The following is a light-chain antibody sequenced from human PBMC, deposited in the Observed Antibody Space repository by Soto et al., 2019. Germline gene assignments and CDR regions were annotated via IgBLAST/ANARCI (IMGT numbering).Light chain of an antibody. CDR1: QSVSSSN. CDR3: QQYNNWPQT. J-gene: IGKJ1*01. Sequence: DIVLTQSPGTLSLSPGERATLSCRASQSVSSSNLSWYQQKPAQAPRLLIYAASTRAPGIPARFSGSGSGTEFTLTISSLQSEDFAEYHCQQYNNWPQTFGQGTKVDIK. V-gene: IGKV3D-15*01. CDR2: AAS.